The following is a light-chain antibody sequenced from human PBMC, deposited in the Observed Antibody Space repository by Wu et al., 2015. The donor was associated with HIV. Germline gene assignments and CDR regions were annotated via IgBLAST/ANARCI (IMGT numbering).Light chain of an antibody. CDR2: GAS. CDR3: QQSYNIPPWT. J-gene: IGKJ1*01. Sequence: DIQMTQSPSSLSASVGDRVTITCRASQSISSYLNWYQQKPGKAPKLLIYGASSLQSGVPSRFSGSGSGRDFTLTISSLQPEDFATYFCQQSYNIPPWTFGQGTKVEIK. CDR1: QSISSY. V-gene: IGKV1-39*01.